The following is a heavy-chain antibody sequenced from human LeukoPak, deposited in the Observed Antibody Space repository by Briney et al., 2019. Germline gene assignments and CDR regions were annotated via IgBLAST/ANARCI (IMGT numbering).Heavy chain of an antibody. V-gene: IGHV3-23*01. CDR3: AKGPYDFWSGYMDY. D-gene: IGHD3-3*01. CDR2: ISGSDGST. Sequence: HPGGSLRLSCAASGFTFSSYAMSWVRQAPGKGLEWVSGISGSDGSTYYADSVQGRFTISRDNSENTLYLQMNSLRAEDTAVYYCAKGPYDFWSGYMDYWGQGTLVIVSS. J-gene: IGHJ4*02. CDR1: GFTFSSYA.